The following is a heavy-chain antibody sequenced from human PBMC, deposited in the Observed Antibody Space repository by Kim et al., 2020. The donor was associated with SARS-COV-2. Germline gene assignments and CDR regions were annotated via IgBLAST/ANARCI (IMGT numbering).Heavy chain of an antibody. J-gene: IGHJ4*02. CDR2: GST. CDR3: ARGGGYIDY. Sequence: GSTYYAESVKGRFTISRDNSKNPLYLQMNSLRAEDTAVYYCARGGGYIDYWGQGTLVTVSS. V-gene: IGHV3-23*01. D-gene: IGHD2-15*01.